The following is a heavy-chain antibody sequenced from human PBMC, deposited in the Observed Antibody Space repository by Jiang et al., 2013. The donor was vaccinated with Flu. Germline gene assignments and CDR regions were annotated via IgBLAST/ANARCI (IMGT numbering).Heavy chain of an antibody. V-gene: IGHV3-30*02. Sequence: VQLVESGGGVVQPGGSLRLSCAASGFTFSYYAMYWVRQAPGKGLEWVSSIRYDGSNTYYADSVKGRFTISRDNSKSALYLQVNSLRPEDTAVYYCATLRGSTYDTYLMDYWGQGT. CDR1: GFTFSYYA. D-gene: IGHD2-2*01. CDR2: IRYDGSNT. J-gene: IGHJ4*02. CDR3: ATLRGSTYDTYLMDY.